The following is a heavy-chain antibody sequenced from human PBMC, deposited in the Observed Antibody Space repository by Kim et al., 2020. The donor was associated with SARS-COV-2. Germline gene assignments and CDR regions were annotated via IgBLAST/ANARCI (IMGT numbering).Heavy chain of an antibody. CDR2: ISYDGSNK. D-gene: IGHD3-10*01. CDR1: GFTFSSYA. Sequence: GGSLRLSCAASGFTFSSYAMHWVRQAPGKGLEWVAVISYDGSNKYYADPVKGRFTISRDNSKNTLYLQMNSLRAEDTAVYYCAREPTMVRGVMRYWGQGTLVTVSS. V-gene: IGHV3-30*04. J-gene: IGHJ4*02. CDR3: AREPTMVRGVMRY.